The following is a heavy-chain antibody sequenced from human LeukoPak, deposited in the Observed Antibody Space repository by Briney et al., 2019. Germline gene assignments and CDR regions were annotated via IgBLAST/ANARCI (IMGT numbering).Heavy chain of an antibody. J-gene: IGHJ5*02. CDR1: GASISSSSYY. Sequence: SETLSLTCTVSGASISSSSYYWGWIRQPPGKGLEWIGSIYYSGSTYYNPSLKSRVTISVDTSKNQFSLKLSSVTAADTAVYYCARLRTTVTTRWFDPWGQGTLVTVSS. V-gene: IGHV4-39*01. CDR2: IYYSGST. D-gene: IGHD4-17*01. CDR3: ARLRTTVTTRWFDP.